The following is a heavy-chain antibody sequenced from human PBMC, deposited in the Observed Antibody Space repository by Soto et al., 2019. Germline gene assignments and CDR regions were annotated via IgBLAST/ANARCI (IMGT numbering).Heavy chain of an antibody. D-gene: IGHD3-22*01. V-gene: IGHV3-74*01. CDR1: GFTFSSYW. Sequence: EVQLVESGGGLVQPGESLTLSCAASGFTFSSYWMHWVRQAPGKGLVWVSRIKSDGSGTYYADSVEGRLTIARDNATNTLDLQMNSLRVVDTAVYFCARGGGDRYDGNGYLGRHWGQGTLVTVSS. CDR2: IKSDGSGT. J-gene: IGHJ4*02. CDR3: ARGGGDRYDGNGYLGRH.